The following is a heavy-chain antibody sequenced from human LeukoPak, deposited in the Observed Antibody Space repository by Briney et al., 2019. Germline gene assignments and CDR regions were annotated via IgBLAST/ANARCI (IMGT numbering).Heavy chain of an antibody. CDR2: IYPGDSDT. J-gene: IGHJ2*01. Sequence: PGASLKISCQGSGYSFTSYWIGWVRQLPGKGLEWMGIIYPGDSDTRYSPSFQGQVTISADKSISTAYLQWGSLKASDTAMYYCARLVTTRYYYWYFDLWGRGTLVTVSS. CDR1: GYSFTSYW. D-gene: IGHD4-17*01. V-gene: IGHV5-51*01. CDR3: ARLVTTRYYYWYFDL.